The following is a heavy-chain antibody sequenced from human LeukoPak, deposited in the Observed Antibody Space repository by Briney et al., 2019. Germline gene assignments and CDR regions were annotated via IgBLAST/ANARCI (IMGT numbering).Heavy chain of an antibody. CDR1: GFSFTNNW. V-gene: IGHV5-51*01. J-gene: IGHJ5*02. D-gene: IGHD2-15*01. Sequence: GESLQISCQGSGFSFTNNWIGWVRQMPGKGLEWMGITYPGDSNTRYSPSFQGQVTISADKSISSAYLQWSSLKASDTAMYYCVRSPACSSGTCYPNWFDPWGQGTPVTVSS. CDR3: VRSPACSSGTCYPNWFDP. CDR2: TYPGDSNT.